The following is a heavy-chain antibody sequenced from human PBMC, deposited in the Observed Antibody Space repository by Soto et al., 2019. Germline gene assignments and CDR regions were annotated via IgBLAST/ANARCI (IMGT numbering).Heavy chain of an antibody. CDR1: GGTFSSYT. J-gene: IGHJ5*02. D-gene: IGHD2-15*01. Sequence: SVKVSCKASGGTFSSYTISWVRQAPGQGLEWMGRIIPILGIANYAQKFQGRVTITADKSTSTAYMELSSLRSEDTAVYYCALDFFSFGYCSGGSCYLGWFDPWGQGTLVTVSS. CDR2: IIPILGIA. V-gene: IGHV1-69*02. CDR3: ALDFFSFGYCSGGSCYLGWFDP.